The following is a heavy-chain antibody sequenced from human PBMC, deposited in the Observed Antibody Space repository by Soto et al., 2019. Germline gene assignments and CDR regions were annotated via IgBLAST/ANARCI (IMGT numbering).Heavy chain of an antibody. V-gene: IGHV3-74*01. CDR3: ARGPEGERSGNYGMSV. J-gene: IGHJ6*02. CDR1: GFSLSNYW. Sequence: EVQLVESGGGVVQPGGSLRLSCSASGFSLSNYWIHWVRHLPGKGLVWVSRIKDDGSGTSYAESVIGRFTISRDNAKNSLYLQMNSLRVDDTAVYYCARGPEGERSGNYGMSVWCQGTTVIVSS. D-gene: IGHD3-3*01. CDR2: IKDDGSGT.